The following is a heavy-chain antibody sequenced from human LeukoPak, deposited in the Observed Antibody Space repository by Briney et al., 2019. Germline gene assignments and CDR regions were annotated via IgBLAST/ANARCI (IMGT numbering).Heavy chain of an antibody. J-gene: IGHJ6*03. CDR2: INEDGREK. D-gene: IGHD5-24*01. Sequence: GGSLRLSCVALEFSFETYWMSWVRQAPGKGPEWVANINEDGREKHYVGSVRGRFTISRDNADNSLHLQMNSLRPEDMAVYYCARGETMDVWGKGTTVTVSS. CDR3: ARGETMDV. V-gene: IGHV3-7*01. CDR1: EFSFETYW.